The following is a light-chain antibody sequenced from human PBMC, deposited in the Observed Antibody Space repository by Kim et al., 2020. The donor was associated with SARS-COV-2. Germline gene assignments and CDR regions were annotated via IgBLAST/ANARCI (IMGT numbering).Light chain of an antibody. CDR3: STKVGIKNLA. Sequence: QSALTQPPSASGSPGQSVTISCTGTSSDIGSYNYVSWYQQHPGKAPKLMIYEVSKRPSGVPDRFSGSKSGNTASLTVSGLQAEDEADYYCSTKVGIKNLAFGGGTQLTVL. CDR2: EVS. V-gene: IGLV2-8*01. CDR1: SSDIGSYNY. J-gene: IGLJ2*01.